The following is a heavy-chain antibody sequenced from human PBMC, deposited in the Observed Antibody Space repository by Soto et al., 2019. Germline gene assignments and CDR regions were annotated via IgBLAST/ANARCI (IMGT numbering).Heavy chain of an antibody. CDR2: IYWDDDK. V-gene: IGHV2-5*02. Sequence: SGPTLVSPTQTHTLTSTVSGLSLSTSGVAVGWIRQPPGKALEWLALIYWDDDKRYSPSLKSRLTITKDPSTNQVVLTMTNMDPVDTATYYCAHRLARGATGLYFQHWGQGTPVTVSS. CDR1: GLSLSTSGVA. J-gene: IGHJ1*01. D-gene: IGHD3-9*01. CDR3: AHRLARGATGLYFQH.